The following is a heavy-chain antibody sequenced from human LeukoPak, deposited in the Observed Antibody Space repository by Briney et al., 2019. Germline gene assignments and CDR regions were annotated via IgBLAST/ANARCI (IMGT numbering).Heavy chain of an antibody. J-gene: IGHJ6*02. CDR2: IKQDGGEK. D-gene: IGHD5-24*01. CDR1: GFTFSSYW. V-gene: IGHV3-7*01. Sequence: PGGSLRLSCAASGFTFSSYWMSWVRQAPGKGLEWVANIKQDGGEKYYVDSVKGRFTISRDNAKNSLYLQMNSLRAEDTAVYYCAKNDDRDGYNYGYYYHGLDVWGQGTTVTVFS. CDR3: AKNDDRDGYNYGYYYHGLDV.